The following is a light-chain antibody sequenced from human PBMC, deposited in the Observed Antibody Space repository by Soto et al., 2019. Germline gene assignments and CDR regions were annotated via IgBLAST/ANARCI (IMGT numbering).Light chain of an antibody. J-gene: IGKJ2*01. CDR3: QQRSNWPPYT. V-gene: IGKV3-11*01. CDR1: QSVSSY. CDR2: DAS. Sequence: EIVLTQSPATLSLSPGERATLSCRASQSVSSYLAWYQQKPGQAPRLLIYDASNRATGIPARFSGSGSGTGLPPPNSKLEPEDFAVYYCQQRSNWPPYTFGQGTKLQIK.